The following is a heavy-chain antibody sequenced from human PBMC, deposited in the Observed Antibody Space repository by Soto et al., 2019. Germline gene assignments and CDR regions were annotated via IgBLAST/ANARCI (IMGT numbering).Heavy chain of an antibody. Sequence: PSETLSLTCAVYGGSFSGYYWSWIRQPPGKGLEWIGEINHSGSTNYNPSLKSRVTISVDTSKNQFSPKLSSVTAADTAVYYCARGQMTTVDDDDFNWFDPWGQGTLVTVSS. CDR3: ARGQMTTVDDDDFNWFDP. D-gene: IGHD4-4*01. J-gene: IGHJ5*02. V-gene: IGHV4-34*01. CDR1: GGSFSGYY. CDR2: INHSGST.